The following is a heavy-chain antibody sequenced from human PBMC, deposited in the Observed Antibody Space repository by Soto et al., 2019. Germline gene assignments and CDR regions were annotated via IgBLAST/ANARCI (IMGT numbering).Heavy chain of an antibody. Sequence: EVQLVESGGGLVKPGGSLRLSCAASGFTFSSYSMNWVRQAPGKGLEWVSSISSSSSYIYYADSVKGRFTISRDNAKNSLYLQMNSLRAEDTAVYYCARGRGYSYAWFDPWGQGNLVTVSS. CDR2: ISSSSSYI. J-gene: IGHJ5*02. D-gene: IGHD5-18*01. V-gene: IGHV3-21*01. CDR1: GFTFSSYS. CDR3: ARGRGYSYAWFDP.